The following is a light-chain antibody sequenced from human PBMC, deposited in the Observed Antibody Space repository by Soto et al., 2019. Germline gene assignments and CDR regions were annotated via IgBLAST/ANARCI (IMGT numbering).Light chain of an antibody. Sequence: DIVMSQSPLSLPVTPGEPASISCRSSQSLLHSNGYNYLDWYLQKPGQSPQLLIYLGSNRASGVPDRVSGSGSGTDFTLKISRVEAEDVGVYYFMQALHTPRTFGQGTKVEIK. CDR2: LGS. J-gene: IGKJ1*01. CDR3: MQALHTPRT. V-gene: IGKV2-28*01. CDR1: QSLLHSNGYNY.